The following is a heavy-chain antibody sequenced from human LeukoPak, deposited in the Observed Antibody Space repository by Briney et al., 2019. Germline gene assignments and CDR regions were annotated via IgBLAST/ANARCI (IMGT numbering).Heavy chain of an antibody. CDR2: ISGSGGST. CDR3: AKSPAEYQLLFPFDY. Sequence: GGSLRLSCAASGFTFSSYAMSWVRQAPGKGLEWVSAISGSGGSTYYADSVKGRFTTSRDNSKNTLYLQMNSLRAEDTAVYYCAKSPAEYQLLFPFDYWGQGTLVTVSS. CDR1: GFTFSSYA. D-gene: IGHD2-2*01. V-gene: IGHV3-23*01. J-gene: IGHJ4*02.